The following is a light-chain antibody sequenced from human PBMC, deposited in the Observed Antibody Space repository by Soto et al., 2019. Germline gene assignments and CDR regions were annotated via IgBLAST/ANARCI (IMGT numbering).Light chain of an antibody. V-gene: IGKV3-20*01. Sequence: EILLTQSPGTLSLSPGERATLSCRASQSVSSSYLAWYQQKPGQAPRLLIYGASSRATGIPDRFSGSGSGTDFTLTISRLEPEDFAVYYCQKYGSSAFTFGPGTKVDI. CDR2: GAS. CDR1: QSVSSSY. J-gene: IGKJ3*01. CDR3: QKYGSSAFT.